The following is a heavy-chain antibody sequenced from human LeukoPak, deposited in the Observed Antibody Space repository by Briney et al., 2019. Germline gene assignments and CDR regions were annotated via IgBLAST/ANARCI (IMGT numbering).Heavy chain of an antibody. CDR1: GFAFSSYS. CDR3: TSFMTCVTIPDY. V-gene: IGHV3-21*01. D-gene: IGHD4-17*01. Sequence: GGSLRLSCAASGFAFSSYSMNWIRQAPGKGLEWVSSITTSSSHVYYADSVKGRFTISRDNAKNSLYLQMNSLRAEDTAVYYCTSFMTCVTIPDYWGEGTLVTVSS. J-gene: IGHJ4*02. CDR2: ITTSSSHV.